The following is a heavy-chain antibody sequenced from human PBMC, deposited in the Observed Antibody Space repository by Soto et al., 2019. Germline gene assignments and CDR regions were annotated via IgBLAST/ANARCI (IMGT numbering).Heavy chain of an antibody. Sequence: QVQLVESGGGVVQPGRSLRLSCAASGFTFSSYGMHWVRQAPGKGLEWVAVISYDGSNKYYADSVKGRFTISRDNSKNTLYLQMNSLRAEDTAVYYCAKDLTSLLLWFGELLKTGGMDVWGQGTTVTVSS. CDR3: AKDLTSLLLWFGELLKTGGMDV. V-gene: IGHV3-30*18. CDR1: GFTFSSYG. D-gene: IGHD3-10*01. J-gene: IGHJ6*02. CDR2: ISYDGSNK.